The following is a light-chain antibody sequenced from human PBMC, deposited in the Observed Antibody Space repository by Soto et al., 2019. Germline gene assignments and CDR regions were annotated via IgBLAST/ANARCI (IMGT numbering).Light chain of an antibody. CDR2: EGT. CDR3: YSYAGENLYV. Sequence: QSVLTQPASVSASPGQWITIPCTGTSSDVGSYNLVSWFQQHPGKVPKLLIYEGTKRPSGLSDRFSGSKSGNTASLTISGLQAEDEADYYCYSYAGENLYVFGTGTKVTV. V-gene: IGLV2-23*01. J-gene: IGLJ1*01. CDR1: SSDVGSYNL.